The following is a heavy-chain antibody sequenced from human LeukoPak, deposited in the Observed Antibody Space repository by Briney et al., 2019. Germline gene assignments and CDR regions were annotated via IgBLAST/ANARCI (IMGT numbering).Heavy chain of an antibody. Sequence: ASVKVSCKASGGTFISYAISWVRQAPGQGLEWMGGIIPIFGTANYAQKFQGRVTITTDESTSTAYMELSSLRSEDTAVYYCARINGGQYYFDYWGQGTLVTVSS. CDR2: IIPIFGTA. CDR1: GGTFISYA. J-gene: IGHJ4*02. V-gene: IGHV1-69*05. CDR3: ARINGGQYYFDY. D-gene: IGHD4-23*01.